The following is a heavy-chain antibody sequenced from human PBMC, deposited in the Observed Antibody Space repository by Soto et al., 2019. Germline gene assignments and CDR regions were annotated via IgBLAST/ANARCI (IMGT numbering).Heavy chain of an antibody. CDR3: AHRHDLGGFDV. Sequence: QITLKESGPTLVKPTQTLTLTCTCSGFSLNTRAVGVGWIRQPPGKALEWLALINWNDDMRYSPSLKDRLTLTKDTSKNHVVLTMTNIDFVDTATYYCAHRHDLGGFDVWGKGTTVTVSS. CDR2: INWNDDM. D-gene: IGHD2-15*01. CDR1: GFSLNTRAVG. J-gene: IGHJ3*01. V-gene: IGHV2-5*01.